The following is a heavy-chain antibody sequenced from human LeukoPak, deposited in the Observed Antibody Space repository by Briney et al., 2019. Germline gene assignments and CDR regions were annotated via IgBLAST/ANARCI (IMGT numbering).Heavy chain of an antibody. Sequence: GRSLRLSCAASGFTFSSYGMHWVRQAPGKGLEWVTFIRSDGTKTHYADSVKGRFTISRDNSKNTLFLQIDNLRVDDTAVYYCAKGRGKDGQNLFDYWGQGTLITVSS. CDR1: GFTFSSYG. CDR3: AKGRGKDGQNLFDY. J-gene: IGHJ4*02. CDR2: IRSDGTKT. V-gene: IGHV3-30*02. D-gene: IGHD5-24*01.